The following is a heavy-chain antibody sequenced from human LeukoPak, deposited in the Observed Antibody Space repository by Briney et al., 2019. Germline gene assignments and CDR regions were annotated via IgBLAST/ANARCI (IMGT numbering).Heavy chain of an antibody. CDR2: STSNNGGT. J-gene: IGHJ6*03. D-gene: IGHD1-1*01. Sequence: WASVKVSCKASGYTFTGYYVHWVRSAPGQGLEWMGWSTSNNGGTIYTQGFQGRVTMSWDTSITTAYMELSGLTSDVTAVYFCATSYSQVTTGAYYYVDVWGKGSTVTVSS. CDR1: GYTFTGYY. V-gene: IGHV1-2*02. CDR3: ATSYSQVTTGAYYYVDV.